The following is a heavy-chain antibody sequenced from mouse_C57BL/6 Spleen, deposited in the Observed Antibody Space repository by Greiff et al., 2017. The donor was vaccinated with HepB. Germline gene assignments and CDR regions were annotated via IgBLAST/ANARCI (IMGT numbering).Heavy chain of an antibody. Sequence: DVMLVESGEGLVKPGGSLKLSCAASGFTFSSYAMSWVRQTPEKRLEWVAYISSGGDYIYYADTVKGRFTISRDNARNTLYLQISSLKSEDTAMYYGTRKADGYYDYFDYWGQGTTLTVSS. CDR2: ISSGGDYI. V-gene: IGHV5-9-1*02. CDR1: GFTFSSYA. D-gene: IGHD2-3*01. CDR3: TRKADGYYDYFDY. J-gene: IGHJ2*01.